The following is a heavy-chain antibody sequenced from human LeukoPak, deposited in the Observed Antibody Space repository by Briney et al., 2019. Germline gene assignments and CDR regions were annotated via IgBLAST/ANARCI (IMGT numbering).Heavy chain of an antibody. CDR2: IYYSGST. CDR1: GGSISSGDYY. J-gene: IGHJ5*02. CDR3: ARDIVVVPAAIFRVSGSWFDP. V-gene: IGHV4-30-4*08. D-gene: IGHD2-2*01. Sequence: SQTLSLTCTVSGGSISSGDYYWSWIRQPPGKGLEWIGYIYYSGSTYYNPSLKSRVTISVDTSKNQFSLKLSSVTAADTAVYYCARDIVVVPAAIFRVSGSWFDPWGQGTLVTVSS.